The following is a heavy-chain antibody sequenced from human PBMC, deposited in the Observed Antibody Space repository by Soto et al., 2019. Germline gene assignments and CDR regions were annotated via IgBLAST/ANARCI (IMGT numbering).Heavy chain of an antibody. CDR1: AGSISSYH. CDR2: TSYTGNT. CDR3: ARDMHACFTHYHDP. Sequence: SETLGLTCILSAGSISSYHWSWILPSPGIGLGWIAYTSYTGNTNYNPSVKSRVTISLDTAKNQLSVKFTSITAADPTLYYCARDMHACFTHYHDPWGQGTLVT. V-gene: IGHV4-59*01. D-gene: IGHD3-16*01. J-gene: IGHJ5*02.